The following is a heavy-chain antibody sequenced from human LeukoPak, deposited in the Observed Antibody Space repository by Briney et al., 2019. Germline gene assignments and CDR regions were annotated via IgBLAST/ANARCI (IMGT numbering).Heavy chain of an antibody. Sequence: GGSLRLSCAASGFTFSSYAMSWVRQAPGKGLEWVSDISGSGGSTYYADSVKGRFTISRDNSKNTLYLQMNSLRAEDTAVYYCAKRSRFLEWFGYYYYGMDVWGQGTTVTVSS. CDR1: GFTFSSYA. V-gene: IGHV3-23*01. CDR2: ISGSGGST. CDR3: AKRSRFLEWFGYYYYGMDV. D-gene: IGHD3-3*01. J-gene: IGHJ6*02.